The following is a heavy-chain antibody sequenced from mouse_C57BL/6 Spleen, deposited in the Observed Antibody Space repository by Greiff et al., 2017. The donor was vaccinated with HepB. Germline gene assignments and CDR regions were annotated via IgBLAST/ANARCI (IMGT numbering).Heavy chain of an antibody. J-gene: IGHJ3*01. D-gene: IGHD2-4*01. CDR1: GYAFSSYW. V-gene: IGHV1-80*01. CDR3: ARKGEIVYDYGWFAY. Sequence: VQLQQSGAELVKPGASVKISCKASGYAFSSYWMNWVKQRPGKGLEWIGQIYPGDGDTNYNGKFKGKATLTADKSSSTAYMQLSSLTSEDSAVYFCARKGEIVYDYGWFAYWGQGTLVTVSA. CDR2: IYPGDGDT.